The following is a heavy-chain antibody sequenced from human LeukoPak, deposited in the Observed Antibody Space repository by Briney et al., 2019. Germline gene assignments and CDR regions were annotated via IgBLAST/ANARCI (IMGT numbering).Heavy chain of an antibody. Sequence: GGSLRLSCAASGFTFSSYGMSWVRQAPGKGLEWVSAISGSGGSTYYADSVKGRFTISRDNAKNSLYLQMNSLRAEDTAVYYCARDPSSGWYLKGWFDPWGQGTLVTVSS. CDR3: ARDPSSGWYLKGWFDP. CDR2: ISGSGGST. J-gene: IGHJ5*02. V-gene: IGHV3-23*01. CDR1: GFTFSSYG. D-gene: IGHD6-19*01.